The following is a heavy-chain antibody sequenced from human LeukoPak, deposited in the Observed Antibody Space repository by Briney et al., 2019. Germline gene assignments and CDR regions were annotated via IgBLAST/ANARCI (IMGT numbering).Heavy chain of an antibody. V-gene: IGHV1-46*01. CDR2: INPSGGST. Sequence: ASVTVSCKASGYTFTSYYMHWVRQAPGQGLEWMGIINPSGGSTSYAQKFQGRVTMTRDTSMSTVYMELSSLRSEDTAVYYCARATRIAAAGYNDAFDIWGQGTMVTVSS. CDR1: GYTFTSYY. CDR3: ARATRIAAAGYNDAFDI. D-gene: IGHD6-13*01. J-gene: IGHJ3*02.